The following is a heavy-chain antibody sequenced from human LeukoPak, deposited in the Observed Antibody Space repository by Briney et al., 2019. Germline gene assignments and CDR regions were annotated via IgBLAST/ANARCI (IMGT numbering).Heavy chain of an antibody. Sequence: ASVKVSCKASGYTFTGYYMHWVRQAPGQGLEWMGRINPNSGGTNYAQKFQGGVTMTRDTSVSTAYMELSRLRSDDTAVYYCARWSLGGGYAIDYWGQGTLVTVSS. V-gene: IGHV1-2*06. J-gene: IGHJ4*02. D-gene: IGHD5-12*01. CDR3: ARWSLGGGYAIDY. CDR2: INPNSGGT. CDR1: GYTFTGYY.